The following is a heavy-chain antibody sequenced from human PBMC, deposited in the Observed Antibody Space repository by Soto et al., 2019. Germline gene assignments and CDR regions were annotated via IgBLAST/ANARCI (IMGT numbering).Heavy chain of an antibody. J-gene: IGHJ4*02. V-gene: IGHV1-8*01. Sequence: ASVKVSCKASGYTFTSYDINWVRQATGQGLEWMGWMNPNSGNTGYAQKFQGRVTMTRNTSISTAYMELSSLRSEDTAVYYCARGWGRWFEELLHLFDYWGQGTLVTVSS. CDR1: GYTFTSYD. CDR2: MNPNSGNT. CDR3: ARGWGRWFEELLHLFDY. D-gene: IGHD3-10*01.